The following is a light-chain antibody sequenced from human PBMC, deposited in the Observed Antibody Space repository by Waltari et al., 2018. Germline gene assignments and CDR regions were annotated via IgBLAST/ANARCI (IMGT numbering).Light chain of an antibody. J-gene: IGLJ3*02. Sequence: SYELTQPPSVSVSPGQTARITCPGAPFPNQYAPWYQQKPGQAPVVVISKDSARPSGIPERFSGSSSGTTVTLTISGVQAEDEADYYCQSADSSGKYVLFGGGTKLTVL. CDR3: QSADSSGKYVL. V-gene: IGLV3-25*03. CDR1: PFPNQY. CDR2: KDS.